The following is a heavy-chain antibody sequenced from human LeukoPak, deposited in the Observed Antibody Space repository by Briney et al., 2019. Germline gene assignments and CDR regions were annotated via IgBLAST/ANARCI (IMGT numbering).Heavy chain of an antibody. CDR2: IWYDGSNK. V-gene: IGHV3-33*08. Sequence: GGSLRLSCAASGFTFSSYAMHWVRQAPGKGLEWVAVIWYDGSNKYYADSVKGRFTISRDNSKNTLYLQMNSLRAEDTAAYYCARDVNYGSGITDYWGQGTLVTVSS. CDR1: GFTFSSYA. CDR3: ARDVNYGSGITDY. D-gene: IGHD3-10*01. J-gene: IGHJ4*02.